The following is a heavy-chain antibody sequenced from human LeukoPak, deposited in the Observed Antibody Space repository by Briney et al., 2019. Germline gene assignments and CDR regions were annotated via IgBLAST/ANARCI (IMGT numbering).Heavy chain of an antibody. CDR3: AREGRAVAGLDY. D-gene: IGHD6-19*01. Sequence: GGSLRLSCAASGFTFSSYSMNWVRQAPGKGLEWVSSISSSSSYIYYADSVKGRFTISRDNAKNSLYLQMNSLRAEDTAVYYCAREGRAVAGLDYWGQGTLVTVSS. V-gene: IGHV3-21*01. CDR1: GFTFSSYS. J-gene: IGHJ4*02. CDR2: ISSSSSYI.